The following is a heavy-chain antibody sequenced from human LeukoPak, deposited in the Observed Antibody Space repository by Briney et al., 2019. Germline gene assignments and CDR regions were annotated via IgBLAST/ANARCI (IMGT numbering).Heavy chain of an antibody. CDR3: ARGIAAAAFDI. CDR2: IYYSGST. D-gene: IGHD2-15*01. V-gene: IGHV4-31*03. J-gene: IGHJ3*02. CDR1: GGSISSGGYY. Sequence: MTSETLSLTCTVSGGSISSGGYYWSWIRQHPGKGLEWIGYIYYSGSTYYNPSLKSRVTISVDTSKNQFSLKLSSVTAADTAVYYCARGIAAAAFDIWGQGTMVTVSS.